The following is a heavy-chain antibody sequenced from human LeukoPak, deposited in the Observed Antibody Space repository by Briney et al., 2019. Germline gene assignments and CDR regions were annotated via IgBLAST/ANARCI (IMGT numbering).Heavy chain of an antibody. CDR1: GFTFSSYG. Sequence: GGSLRLSCAASGFTFSSYGMHWVRQAPGKGLEWVAVIWYDGSNKYYADSVKGRFTISRDNSKNTLYLQMNSLRAEDTAVYYCARAGGLRIAVAPIDYWGQGTLVTVSS. CDR3: ARAGGLRIAVAPIDY. D-gene: IGHD6-19*01. CDR2: IWYDGSNK. V-gene: IGHV3-33*01. J-gene: IGHJ4*02.